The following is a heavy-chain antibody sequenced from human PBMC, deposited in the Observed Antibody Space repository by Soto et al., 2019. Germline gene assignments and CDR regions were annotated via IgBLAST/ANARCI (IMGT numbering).Heavy chain of an antibody. V-gene: IGHV4-59*01. Sequence: QVQLQESGPGLVKPSETLSLTCTVSGGSISRYYWSWIRQHPGQGLEYIGYIYYSGSTNYNPSLKIRFTISVDTSKNQFALKLSSVTAADMAVYYCAGAWFGELLPDFYIDYWGQGTLVTVSS. D-gene: IGHD3-10*01. CDR3: AGAWFGELLPDFYIDY. CDR2: IYYSGST. J-gene: IGHJ4*02. CDR1: GGSISRYY.